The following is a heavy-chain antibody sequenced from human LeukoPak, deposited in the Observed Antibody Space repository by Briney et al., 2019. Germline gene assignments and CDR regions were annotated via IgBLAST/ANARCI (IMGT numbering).Heavy chain of an antibody. CDR2: ISGSGGST. J-gene: IGHJ4*02. D-gene: IGHD2-21*02. V-gene: IGHV3-23*01. CDR3: AKDRVIVVVTATIDY. Sequence: GGSLRLSCAASGFTFSSYAMSWVRQAPGKGLEWVSAISGSGGSTYYADSVKGRFTISRDNSKNTLYLQMNSLRAEDTAVYYCAKDRVIVVVTATIDYWGLGTLVTVSS. CDR1: GFTFSSYA.